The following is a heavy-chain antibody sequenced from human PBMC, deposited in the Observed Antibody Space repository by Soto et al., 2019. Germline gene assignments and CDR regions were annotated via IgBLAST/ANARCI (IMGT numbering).Heavy chain of an antibody. Sequence: QVQLVQSGAEVKKPGSSVKVSCKASGGTFSSYAISWVRQAPGQGLEWMGGIIPIFGTANYAQKFQGRVTIXAXGATSTAYMELSSLRSEDTAVYYCAREGEGGGWFDPWGQGTLVTVSS. CDR3: AREGEGGGWFDP. D-gene: IGHD3-16*01. CDR1: GGTFSSYA. CDR2: IIPIFGTA. J-gene: IGHJ5*02. V-gene: IGHV1-69*12.